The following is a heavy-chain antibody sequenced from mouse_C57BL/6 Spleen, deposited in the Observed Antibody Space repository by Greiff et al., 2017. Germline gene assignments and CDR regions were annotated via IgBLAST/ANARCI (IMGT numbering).Heavy chain of an antibody. Sequence: EVKLVESGGDLVKPGGSLKLSCAASGFTFSSYGMSWVRQTPDKRLEWVATISSGGSYTYYPDSVKGRFTISRDNAKNTLYLQMSSLKSEDTAMYYCGRQGNYYAMDYWGQGTSVTVSS. CDR2: ISSGGSYT. V-gene: IGHV5-6*01. J-gene: IGHJ4*01. CDR3: GRQGNYYAMDY. CDR1: GFTFSSYG.